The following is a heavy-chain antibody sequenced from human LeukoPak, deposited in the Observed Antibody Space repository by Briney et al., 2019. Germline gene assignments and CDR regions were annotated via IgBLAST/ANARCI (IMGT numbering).Heavy chain of an antibody. CDR2: FSYDEFKK. CDR3: AKRGVVIRVILVGFHKEAYFFDS. J-gene: IGHJ4*02. CDR1: GFTFSTYD. Sequence: GGSLTLSCAVSGFTFSTYDMHCVRHAPGKGLEWVAFFSYDEFKKSRIDSVKGGFTVSRDTSRNTLYLQMNSLRAEDTAVYFCAKRGVVIRVILVGFHKEAYFFDSWGQGALVTVSS. D-gene: IGHD3-22*01. V-gene: IGHV3-30*18.